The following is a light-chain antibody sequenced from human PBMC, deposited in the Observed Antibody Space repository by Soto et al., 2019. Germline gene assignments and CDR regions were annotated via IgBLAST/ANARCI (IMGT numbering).Light chain of an antibody. CDR3: QQHNDYSPVT. Sequence: DIQMTQSPSTLSAFVGGRVTITSRASQTITTSLAWYQHKPGKAPKLLIFDASTLHTGVPSRFRGSGFGTEFTLTISYLQPEDIATYYCQQHNDYSPVTFGQGTRLEIK. V-gene: IGKV1-5*01. CDR1: QTITTS. J-gene: IGKJ2*01. CDR2: DAS.